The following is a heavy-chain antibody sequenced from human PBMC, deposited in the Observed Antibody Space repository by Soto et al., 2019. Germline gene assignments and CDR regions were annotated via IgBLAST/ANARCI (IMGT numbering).Heavy chain of an antibody. V-gene: IGHV1-69*01. Sequence: QVHLVQSGAEVKKSGSSVRVSCTASGGIFSNDAISWVRQAPGQGLEWLGRIIPFFGTPDYSQSFQGRLTITADESTGTAYMDLRSLRSDDTAVYYCAREVVTETTLGYFDYWGQGTLVTVSS. D-gene: IGHD2-21*02. CDR3: AREVVTETTLGYFDY. CDR1: GGIFSNDA. CDR2: IIPFFGTP. J-gene: IGHJ4*02.